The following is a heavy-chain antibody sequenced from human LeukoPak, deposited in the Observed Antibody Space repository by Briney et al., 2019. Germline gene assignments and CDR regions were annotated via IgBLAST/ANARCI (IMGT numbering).Heavy chain of an antibody. CDR1: GYTFTSYY. Sequence: ASVKVSCKASGYTFTSYYIHWVRQAPGQGLEWMGVINPSGGSTTYAQKFQGRVSMTRDTSTSTVYMDLSSLGSEDTAVYYCARDMIGRFWSGYTFDYWGQGTLVTVSS. V-gene: IGHV1-46*01. J-gene: IGHJ4*02. CDR2: INPSGGST. CDR3: ARDMIGRFWSGYTFDY. D-gene: IGHD3-3*01.